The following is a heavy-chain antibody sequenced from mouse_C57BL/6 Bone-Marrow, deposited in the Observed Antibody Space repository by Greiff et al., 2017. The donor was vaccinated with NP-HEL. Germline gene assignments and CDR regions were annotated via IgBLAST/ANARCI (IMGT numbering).Heavy chain of an antibody. V-gene: IGHV5-9-1*02. J-gene: IGHJ1*03. CDR2: ISSGGDYI. CDR1: GFTFSSYA. CDR3: TRERGSSYGYFDV. D-gene: IGHD1-1*01. Sequence: EVHLVESGEGLVKPGGSLKLSCAASGFTFSSYAMSWVRQTPEKRLEWVAYISSGGDYIYYADTVKGRFTISRDNARNTLYLQMSSLKSEDTAMYYCTRERGSSYGYFDVWGTGTTVTVSS.